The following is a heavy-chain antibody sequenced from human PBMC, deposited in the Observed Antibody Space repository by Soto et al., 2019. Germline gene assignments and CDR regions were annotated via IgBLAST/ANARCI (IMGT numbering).Heavy chain of an antibody. CDR2: ISS. Sequence: GSLRLSCAASGFTFSSYAMSWVRQAPGKGLAWVSAISSYADSVKGRFTISRDNARNTLSLQLTSLRADDTAVYYCARLSGDHSAFFSYGMDAWGQGTTVTVSS. V-gene: IGHV3-23*01. CDR3: ARLSGDHSAFFSYGMDA. CDR1: GFTFSSYA. D-gene: IGHD2-21*01. J-gene: IGHJ6*02.